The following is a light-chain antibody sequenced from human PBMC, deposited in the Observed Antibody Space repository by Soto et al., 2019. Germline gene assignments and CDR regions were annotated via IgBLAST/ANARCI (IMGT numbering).Light chain of an antibody. CDR1: SSDVGGYNY. V-gene: IGLV2-14*01. Sequence: QSALTQPASVSGSPGQSITISCTGTSSDVGGYNYVSWYQQHPGKPPKLMIYEVSNRPSGVSNRFSGSKSGNTASLTISGLQAEDEADYYRSSYTSSSTRVFGGGTKPTLL. CDR3: SSYTSSSTRV. CDR2: EVS. J-gene: IGLJ3*02.